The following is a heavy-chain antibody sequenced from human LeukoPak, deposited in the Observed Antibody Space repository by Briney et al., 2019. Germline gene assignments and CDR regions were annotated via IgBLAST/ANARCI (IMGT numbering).Heavy chain of an antibody. D-gene: IGHD3-10*01. J-gene: IGHJ5*02. V-gene: IGHV3-74*01. CDR1: GFTFSSYW. CDR2: INSDGRST. CDR3: ARDWVNYYGSGSYDP. Sequence: GGALRVSCVASGFTFSSYWMHWVRQAPGKGLVWVSRINSDGRSTSYAYSLKGRVTISRDNAKNTLYLQMNSLRAEDKAVYYCARDWVNYYGSGSYDPWGQGTLVTISS.